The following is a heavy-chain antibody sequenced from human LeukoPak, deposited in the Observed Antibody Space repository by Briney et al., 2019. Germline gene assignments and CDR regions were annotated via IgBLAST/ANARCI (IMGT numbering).Heavy chain of an antibody. J-gene: IGHJ3*02. Sequence: GRSLRLSCAASGFTFSSYGTHWVRQAPGKGLEWVAVIWYDGSNKYYADSVKGRFTISRDNSKNTLYLQMNSLRAEDTAVYYCARVIAAAEDAFDIWGQGTMVTVSS. CDR2: IWYDGSNK. CDR3: ARVIAAAEDAFDI. D-gene: IGHD6-13*01. CDR1: GFTFSSYG. V-gene: IGHV3-33*01.